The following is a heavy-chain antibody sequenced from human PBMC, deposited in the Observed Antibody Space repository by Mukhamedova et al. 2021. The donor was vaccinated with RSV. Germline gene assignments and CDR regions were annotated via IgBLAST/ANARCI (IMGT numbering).Heavy chain of an antibody. V-gene: IGHV3-53*01. J-gene: IGHJ4*02. Sequence: VIYRDGTTYYADSVKGRFSISRDNSKNTLYLQMNSLRAEDTAVYYCARDAVPGSDDYGDYFGYWVQGTLVTVSS. CDR2: IYRDGTT. CDR3: ARDAVPGSDDYGDYFGY. D-gene: IGHD4-17*01.